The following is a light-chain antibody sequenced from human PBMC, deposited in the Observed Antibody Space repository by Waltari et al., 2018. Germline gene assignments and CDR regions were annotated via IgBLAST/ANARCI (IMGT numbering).Light chain of an antibody. J-gene: IGKJ5*01. Sequence: EIVLTQSPGTLSLSPGERATLSCRASPSVRSNSLAWYQQKPGQAPRLLIYGASSRATGIPDRFSGSGSRTDFTLTISRLEPEDFAVYYCQQYGNSPITFGQGTRLEIK. V-gene: IGKV3-20*01. CDR3: QQYGNSPIT. CDR2: GAS. CDR1: PSVRSNS.